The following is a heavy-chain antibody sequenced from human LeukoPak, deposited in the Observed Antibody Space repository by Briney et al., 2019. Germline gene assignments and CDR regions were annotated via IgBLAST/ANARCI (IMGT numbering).Heavy chain of an antibody. J-gene: IGHJ4*02. Sequence: PGGSLRLSCAASGFTFSSYAVSWVRQAPGKGLEWVSAISGSGGSTYYADSVKGRFTISRDNSKNTLYLQMNSLRAEDTAVYYCAKGTGGLSAAAGTPGYWGQGTLVTVSS. V-gene: IGHV3-23*01. CDR2: ISGSGGST. D-gene: IGHD6-13*01. CDR1: GFTFSSYA. CDR3: AKGTGGLSAAAGTPGY.